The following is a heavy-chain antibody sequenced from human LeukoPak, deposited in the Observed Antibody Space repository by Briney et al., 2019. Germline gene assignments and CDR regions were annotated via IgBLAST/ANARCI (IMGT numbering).Heavy chain of an antibody. CDR1: GGSISSYY. CDR2: IYYTGST. J-gene: IGHJ3*02. CDR3: ARQTNRAFDI. D-gene: IGHD1-14*01. V-gene: IGHV4-59*01. Sequence: SETLSLTCTVSGGSISSYYWSWIRQPPGKGLEWIGYIYYTGSTNYNPSLKSRVTISVDTSKNQFSLKLSSVTAADTAVYYFARQTNRAFDIWGQGTMVTVSS.